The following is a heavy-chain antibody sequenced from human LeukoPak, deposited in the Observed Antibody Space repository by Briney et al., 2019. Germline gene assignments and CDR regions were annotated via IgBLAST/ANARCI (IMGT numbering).Heavy chain of an antibody. D-gene: IGHD3-3*01. V-gene: IGHV3-30*03. CDR3: ARDRSYYDFWSSYLDY. CDR2: ISYDGSDK. CDR1: GFTFSSYS. Sequence: GGSLRLSCAASGFTFSSYSMNWVRQAPGQGLEWVADISYDGSDKYYADSVEGRFTISRDNSKNTLYLQMNSLRAEDTAVYYCARDRSYYDFWSSYLDYWGQGTLVTVSS. J-gene: IGHJ4*02.